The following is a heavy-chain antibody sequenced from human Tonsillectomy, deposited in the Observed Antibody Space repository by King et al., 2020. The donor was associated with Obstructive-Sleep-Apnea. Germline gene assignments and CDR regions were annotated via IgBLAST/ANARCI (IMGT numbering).Heavy chain of an antibody. CDR1: GFIFSTYA. Sequence: QLVQSGGGVVQPGRSLRLSCAASGFIFSTYAMHWVRQAPGKGLEWVAVISYDESSKYYADSVKGRFTISRDNSKNTLYLQMNSLRAEDTAVYYCARAEGAFDIWGQGTMVTVSS. J-gene: IGHJ3*02. CDR2: ISYDESSK. CDR3: ARAEGAFDI. V-gene: IGHV3-30-3*01.